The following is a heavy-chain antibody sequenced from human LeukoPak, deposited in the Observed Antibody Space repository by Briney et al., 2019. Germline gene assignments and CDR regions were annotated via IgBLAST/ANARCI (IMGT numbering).Heavy chain of an antibody. CDR2: IWYDGNNK. CDR1: GFTFSSYV. V-gene: IGHV3-33*01. J-gene: IGHJ4*02. CDR3: ARDRYGGSHLDY. Sequence: AGGSLRLSCAASGFTFSSYVMHWVRQSPGKGLEWVALIWYDGNNKDYADSVKGRFTISRDNSKNTLFLEMNSLRAEDTAVYYCARDRYGGSHLDYWGQGTLVTVSS. D-gene: IGHD1-26*01.